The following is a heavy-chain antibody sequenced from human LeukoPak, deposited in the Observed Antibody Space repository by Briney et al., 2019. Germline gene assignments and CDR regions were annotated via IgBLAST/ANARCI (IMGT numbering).Heavy chain of an antibody. J-gene: IGHJ6*03. CDR1: GGSISSYY. D-gene: IGHD5-18*01. Sequence: SETLSLTCTVSGGSISSYYWSWIRQPAGKGLEWIERIYTSGSTNYNPSLKSRVTMSVDTSKNQFSLKLSSVTAADTAVYYCARGPGHTAMVTRYYYMDVWGKGTTVTVSS. V-gene: IGHV4-4*07. CDR3: ARGPGHTAMVTRYYYMDV. CDR2: IYTSGST.